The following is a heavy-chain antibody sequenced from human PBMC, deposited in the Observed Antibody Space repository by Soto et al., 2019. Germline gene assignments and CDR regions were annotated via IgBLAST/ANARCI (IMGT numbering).Heavy chain of an antibody. CDR2: IYYSGST. V-gene: IGHV4-30-4*01. Sequence: SETLSLTCTVSGGSISSGDYYWSWIRQPPXKGLEWIGYIYYSGSTYYNPSLKSRVTISLDTSKNQCSLKLSSVPAADTAVYYCARELVTWSGGSCYLKWFDPWGQGTLVTVSS. J-gene: IGHJ5*02. CDR1: GGSISSGDYY. CDR3: ARELVTWSGGSCYLKWFDP. D-gene: IGHD2-15*01.